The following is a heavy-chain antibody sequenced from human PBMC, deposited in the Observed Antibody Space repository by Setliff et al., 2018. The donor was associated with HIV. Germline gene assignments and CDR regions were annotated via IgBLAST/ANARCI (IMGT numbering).Heavy chain of an antibody. CDR3: TRDRAYYDYVWGNYPQVAFGMDV. D-gene: IGHD3-16*02. J-gene: IGHJ6*02. CDR1: GFSFGSYS. Sequence: GGSLRLSCGASGFSFGSYSMSWVRQLPGKGLEWVADIKQDGSEKYYVDSVKGRFTISRDSAKNSLYLQMNSLRAEDTAVYYCTRDRAYYDYVWGNYPQVAFGMDVWGQGTTVTAP. V-gene: IGHV3-7*01. CDR2: IKQDGSEK.